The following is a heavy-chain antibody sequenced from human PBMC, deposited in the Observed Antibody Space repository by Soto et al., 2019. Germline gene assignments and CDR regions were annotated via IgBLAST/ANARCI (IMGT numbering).Heavy chain of an antibody. D-gene: IGHD3-22*01. CDR2: IYSGGST. V-gene: IGHV3-53*01. CDR1: GFTVSSNY. Sequence: GGSLRLSCAASGFTVSSNYMSWVRQAPGKGLEWVSVIYSGGSTYYADSVKGRFTISRDNSKNTLYLQMNSLRAEDTAVYYCASPAFYYDSSRPFDHWGQGTLVTVSS. J-gene: IGHJ4*02. CDR3: ASPAFYYDSSRPFDH.